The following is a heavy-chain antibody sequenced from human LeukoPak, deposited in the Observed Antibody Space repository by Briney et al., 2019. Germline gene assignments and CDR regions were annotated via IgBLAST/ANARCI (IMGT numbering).Heavy chain of an antibody. CDR3: AKDAVYGSGGEGYYFDY. V-gene: IGHV3-9*01. J-gene: IGHJ4*02. Sequence: GRSLRLSCAASGFTFDDYAMHWVRQAPGKGLEWVSGIGWNSGSIGYADSVKGRFTISGDNAKNSLYLQMNSLRAEDTALYYCAKDAVYGSGGEGYYFDYWGQGTLVTVSS. CDR1: GFTFDDYA. CDR2: IGWNSGSI. D-gene: IGHD3-10*01.